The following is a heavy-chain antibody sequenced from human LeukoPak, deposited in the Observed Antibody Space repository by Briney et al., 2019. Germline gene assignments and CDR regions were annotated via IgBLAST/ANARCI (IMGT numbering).Heavy chain of an antibody. CDR1: GYTFTSYG. CDR2: ISAYNGNT. CDR3: AREAGSYQDDAFDI. D-gene: IGHD1-26*01. V-gene: IGHV1-18*01. Sequence: ASVKVSCKASGYTFTSYGISWVRQAPGQGLEWMGWISAYNGNTNYAQKLQGRVTMTTDTSTSTAYMELRSLRSDDTAVYYCAREAGSYQDDAFDIWGQGTMVTVSS. J-gene: IGHJ3*02.